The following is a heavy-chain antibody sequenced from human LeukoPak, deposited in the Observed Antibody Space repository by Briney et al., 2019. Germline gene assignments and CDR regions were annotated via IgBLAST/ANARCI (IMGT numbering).Heavy chain of an antibody. CDR2: IKQDGSEK. Sequence: GGSLRLSCAASGFTFSSYWMSWVRQAPGKGLEWVANIKQDGSEKYYVDSVKGRFTISRDNAKNSLYLQMNSLRAEDTAVYYCARFPRSGSYYRDYFDYWGQGTLVTV. CDR3: ARFPRSGSYYRDYFDY. CDR1: GFTFSSYW. D-gene: IGHD3-10*01. V-gene: IGHV3-7*03. J-gene: IGHJ4*02.